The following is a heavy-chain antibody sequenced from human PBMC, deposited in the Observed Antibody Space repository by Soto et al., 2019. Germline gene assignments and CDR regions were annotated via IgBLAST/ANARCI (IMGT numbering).Heavy chain of an antibody. D-gene: IGHD1-1*01. CDR2: ISYDGTEK. V-gene: IGHV3-30*03. J-gene: IGHJ5*01. Sequence: GGSLGLSCAASGFTFGRYGMHWVRQAPGKGLEWVAVISYDGTEKYHADSVKGRFTISRDNSKNTLYLQVNSLRAEDTAVYYCARKPETRTTLSIDSWGFGTLMTVSS. CDR1: GFTFGRYG. CDR3: ARKPETRTTLSIDS.